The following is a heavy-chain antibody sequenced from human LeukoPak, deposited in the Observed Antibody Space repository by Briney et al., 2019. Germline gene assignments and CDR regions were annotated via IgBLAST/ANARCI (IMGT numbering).Heavy chain of an antibody. CDR2: IIPIFGTA. V-gene: IGHV1-69*05. Sequence: SVKVSCKASGGTFSSYAISWVRQAPGQGLEWMGRIIPIFGTANYTQKFQGRVTITTDESTSTAYMELSSLRSEDTAVYYCARVGWELLSGYYMDVWGKGTTVTVSS. D-gene: IGHD1-26*01. CDR3: ARVGWELLSGYYMDV. J-gene: IGHJ6*03. CDR1: GGTFSSYA.